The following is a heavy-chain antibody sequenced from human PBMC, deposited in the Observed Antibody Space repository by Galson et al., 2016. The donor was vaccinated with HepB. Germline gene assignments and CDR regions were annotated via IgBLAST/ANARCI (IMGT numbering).Heavy chain of an antibody. CDR2: IYPGDSDT. J-gene: IGHJ3*02. Sequence: QSGAEVKKPGESLKISCEGSGYSFPNYWIAWVRQMPGKGLELMGIIYPGDSDTRYTPSFQGQVTISADNSITTAYLRWSSLKASDTAMYYCARQLVGGGYYPHAFEIWGPGTKVIVSS. CDR3: ARQLVGGGYYPHAFEI. V-gene: IGHV5-51*01. D-gene: IGHD3-3*01. CDR1: GYSFPNYW.